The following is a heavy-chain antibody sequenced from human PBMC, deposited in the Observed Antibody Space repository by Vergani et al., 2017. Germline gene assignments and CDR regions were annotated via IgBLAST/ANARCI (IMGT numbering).Heavy chain of an antibody. V-gene: IGHV3-7*01. J-gene: IGHJ3*02. Sequence: EVQLVESGGGLFQPGGSLRLSCAASGFTFSGYWMSWVRQAPGKGLEWVANIKQDGSEKYYVDSVKGRFTISRDNAKNSLYLQMNSLRAEDTAVYYCARYEFKYDFWSGYYNAFDIWGQGTMVTVSS. CDR1: GFTFSGYW. D-gene: IGHD3-3*01. CDR2: IKQDGSEK. CDR3: ARYEFKYDFWSGYYNAFDI.